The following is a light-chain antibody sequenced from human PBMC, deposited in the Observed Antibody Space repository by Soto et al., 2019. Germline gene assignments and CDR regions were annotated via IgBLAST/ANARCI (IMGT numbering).Light chain of an antibody. CDR2: DAS. CDR1: QSISTL. Sequence: DIEMTQSPSTLSASVGDRVTITCRAGQSISTLLAWYQQKPGKAPKLLIYDASSLESGVPSRFSGSGSGTEFTLTISSLQPDDFATYYCQQYNSYSPWTFGQGTKVDIK. V-gene: IGKV1-5*01. J-gene: IGKJ1*01. CDR3: QQYNSYSPWT.